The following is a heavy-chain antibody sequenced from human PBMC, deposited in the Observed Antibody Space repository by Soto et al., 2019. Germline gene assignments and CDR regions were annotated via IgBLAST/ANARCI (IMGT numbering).Heavy chain of an antibody. Sequence: EVQLVESGGGLVQTGGSLRLSCSVSGFTFSDYGVNWVRQAPGKGLEWISYISSGSDTIYYAESVQGRFTISRDDAKNSLFLQMNNLRNEDTAVYYCARVSKTWEDDYWGHGTLVTVSS. CDR1: GFTFSDYG. D-gene: IGHD1-26*01. J-gene: IGHJ4*01. CDR3: ARVSKTWEDDY. CDR2: ISSGSDTI. V-gene: IGHV3-48*02.